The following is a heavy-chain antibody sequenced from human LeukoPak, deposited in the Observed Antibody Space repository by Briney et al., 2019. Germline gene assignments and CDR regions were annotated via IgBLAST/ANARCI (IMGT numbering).Heavy chain of an antibody. CDR3: ARVEVREGYGSGNSYYYGMDV. J-gene: IGHJ6*04. CDR1: GFTFSSYA. D-gene: IGHD3-10*01. Sequence: LPGRSLRLSCAASGFTFSSYAMHWVRQAPGKGLEWVAVISYDGSNKYYADSVKGRFTISRDNSKNTLYLQMNSLRAEDTAVYYCARVEVREGYGSGNSYYYGMDVWGKGTTVTVSS. V-gene: IGHV3-30*04. CDR2: ISYDGSNK.